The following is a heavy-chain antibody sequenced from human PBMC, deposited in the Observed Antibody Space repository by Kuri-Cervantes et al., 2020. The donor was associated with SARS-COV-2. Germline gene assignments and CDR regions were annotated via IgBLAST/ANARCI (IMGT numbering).Heavy chain of an antibody. CDR3: ARAASSVYYYGSGSYYNVGYYYYYMDV. V-gene: IGHV4-39*07. CDR2: IYYSGST. CDR1: GGSISSSSYY. Sequence: GSLRLSCTVSGGSISSSSYYWGWIRQPPGKGLEWIGSIYYSGSTNYNPSLKSRVTISVDTSKNQFSLKLSSVTAADTAVYYCARAASSVYYYGSGSYYNVGYYYYYMDVWGKGTTVTVSS. D-gene: IGHD3-10*01. J-gene: IGHJ6*03.